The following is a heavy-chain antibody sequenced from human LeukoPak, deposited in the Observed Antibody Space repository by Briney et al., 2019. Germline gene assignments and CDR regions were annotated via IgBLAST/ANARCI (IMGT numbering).Heavy chain of an antibody. D-gene: IGHD3-9*01. CDR1: GFTFSSYG. V-gene: IGHV3-33*06. J-gene: IGHJ4*02. CDR2: IWYDGSNK. Sequence: PGRSLRLSCVAPGFTFSSYGMHCVRQAPGKGLEWVAVIWYDGSNKYYADSVKGRFTISRDNSKNTLYLQMNSLRAEDTAVYYCAKAANYDKPYYFDYWGKGTLVTVSS. CDR3: AKAANYDKPYYFDY.